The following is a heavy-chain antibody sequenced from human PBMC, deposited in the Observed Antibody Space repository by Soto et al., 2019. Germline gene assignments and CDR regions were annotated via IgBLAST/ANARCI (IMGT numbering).Heavy chain of an antibody. CDR2: IYYSGST. D-gene: IGHD2-8*02. Sequence: PXETLSLTSTVSGGSISSGYYYWSWIRQPPGKGLEWIGYIYYSGSTYYNPSLKSRVTISVDTSKNQFSLKLSSVTAADTAVYYCARERSERFDIVLTTYFDSWGQGTLVTV. V-gene: IGHV4-30-4*01. J-gene: IGHJ4*02. CDR3: ARERSERFDIVLTTYFDS. CDR1: GGSISSGYYY.